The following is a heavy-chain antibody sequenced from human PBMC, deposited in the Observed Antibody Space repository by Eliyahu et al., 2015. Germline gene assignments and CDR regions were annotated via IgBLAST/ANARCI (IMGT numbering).Heavy chain of an antibody. CDR3: ARDPTTGDPYYYYGMDV. CDR1: GFTFXSXS. CDR2: ISSSSSTI. V-gene: IGHV3-48*02. D-gene: IGHD7-27*01. J-gene: IGHJ6*02. Sequence: EVQLVESGGGLVQPGGSLRLSCAASGFTFXSXSMXWVRQAPGKGLEWVSYISSSSSTIYYADSVKGRFTISRDNAKNSLYLQMNSLRDEDTAVYYCARDPTTGDPYYYYGMDVWGQGTTVTVSS.